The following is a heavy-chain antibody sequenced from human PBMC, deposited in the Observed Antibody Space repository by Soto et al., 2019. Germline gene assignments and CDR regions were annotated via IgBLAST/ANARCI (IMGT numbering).Heavy chain of an antibody. Sequence: QVQLQESGPGLVKPSGTLSLTCAASGGSISSSNWWRWVRQPPGKGLEWLGEIYHSGSTNYNPSLKSRVTTSVDKSKNQFSRQLSSVTAADTALYYCARDPPLPAAMVDWGQGTLVTVSS. D-gene: IGHD2-2*01. CDR3: ARDPPLPAAMVD. V-gene: IGHV4-4*02. CDR2: IYHSGST. J-gene: IGHJ4*02. CDR1: GGSISSSNW.